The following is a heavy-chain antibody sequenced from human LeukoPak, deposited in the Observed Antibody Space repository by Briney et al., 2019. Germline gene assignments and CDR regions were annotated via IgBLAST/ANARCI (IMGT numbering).Heavy chain of an antibody. CDR2: IDYSGST. Sequence: PSETLSLTCTVSGGSISSYYWSWTRQPPGKGLEWIGYIDYSGSTNSNPSLKSRVTISVDTSKNQFSLRLSSVTAADTAVYYCARATIQLWPLYFDYWGQGTLVTVSS. CDR1: GGSISSYY. J-gene: IGHJ4*02. CDR3: ARATIQLWPLYFDY. D-gene: IGHD5-18*01. V-gene: IGHV4-59*01.